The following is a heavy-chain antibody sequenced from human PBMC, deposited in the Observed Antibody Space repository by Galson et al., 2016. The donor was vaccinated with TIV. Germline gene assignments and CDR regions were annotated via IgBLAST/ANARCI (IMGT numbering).Heavy chain of an antibody. Sequence: SVKVSCKASGGIFRSDAISWVRQAPGQGLEWMGRIIAIFGTANYAQKFQGRVTITANESTNTVYLELSSLHQGPIGLPPGTLLQEHLWG. J-gene: IGHJ6*01. CDR3: TLLQEHL. CDR2: IIAIFGTA. CDR1: GGIFRSDA. V-gene: IGHV1-69*07.